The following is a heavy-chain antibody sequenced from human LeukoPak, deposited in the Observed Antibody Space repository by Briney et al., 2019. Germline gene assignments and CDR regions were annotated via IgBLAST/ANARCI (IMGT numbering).Heavy chain of an antibody. CDR2: IYYSGST. CDR3: ARGDTATPRD. CDR1: GGSISSYY. J-gene: IGHJ4*02. V-gene: IGHV4-59*01. Sequence: SETLSLTCTVSGGSISSYYWSWIRQPPGKGLEWIGYIYYSGSTNYNPSLRSRVTISVDTSKNQFSLKLSSVTAADTAVYYCARGDTATPRDWGQGTLVTVSS. D-gene: IGHD5-18*01.